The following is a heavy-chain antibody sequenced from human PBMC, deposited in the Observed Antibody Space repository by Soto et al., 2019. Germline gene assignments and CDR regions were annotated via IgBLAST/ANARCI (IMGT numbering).Heavy chain of an antibody. J-gene: IGHJ4*02. V-gene: IGHV4-30-4*01. D-gene: IGHD3-10*01. CDR1: GGSISSGDDY. Sequence: TQSLTCTVSGGSISSGDDYWSWISQPPGKGLEWIGYIYYSGSTYYNPSLKSRVTISVDTSKNQFSLKLSSVTAADTAVYYCARVKGYYGSGSYFSYWGQGTLVTVSS. CDR3: ARVKGYYGSGSYFSY. CDR2: IYYSGST.